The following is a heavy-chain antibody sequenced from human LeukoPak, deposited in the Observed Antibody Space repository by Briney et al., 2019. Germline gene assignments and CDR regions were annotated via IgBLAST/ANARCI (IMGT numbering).Heavy chain of an antibody. CDR3: AKANTIFGVVIIAADY. V-gene: IGHV3-30*18. D-gene: IGHD3-3*01. CDR2: ISYDGSNK. CDR1: GFXLSTNN. Sequence: GGSLRLSCAASGFXLSTNNITWVRQAPGKGLEWVAVISYDGSNKYYADSVKGRFTISRDNSKNTLYLQMNSLRAEDTAVYYCAKANTIFGVVIIAADYWGQGTMVTVSS. J-gene: IGHJ4*02.